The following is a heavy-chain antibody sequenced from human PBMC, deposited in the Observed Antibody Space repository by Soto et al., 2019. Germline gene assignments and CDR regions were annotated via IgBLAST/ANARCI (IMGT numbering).Heavy chain of an antibody. CDR3: ARSSSKVLRFLEWLYFDY. CDR1: GFTFSSYS. D-gene: IGHD3-3*01. Sequence: GGSLRLSCAASGFTFSSYSMNWVRQAPGKGLEWVSYISSSSSTIYYADSVKGRFTISRDNAKNSLYLQMSSLRAEDTAVYYCARSSSKVLRFLEWLYFDYWGQGTLVTVSS. CDR2: ISSSSSTI. V-gene: IGHV3-48*01. J-gene: IGHJ4*02.